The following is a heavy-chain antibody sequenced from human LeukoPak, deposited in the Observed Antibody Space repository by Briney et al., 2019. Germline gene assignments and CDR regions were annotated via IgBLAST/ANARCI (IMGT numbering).Heavy chain of an antibody. D-gene: IGHD3-22*01. V-gene: IGHV4-39*02. CDR2: IYYSGST. CDR1: GGSISTTNYY. J-gene: IGHJ4*02. CDR3: ARETKTYYFDSSAYYPYYFDS. Sequence: TSETLSLTCIVSGGSISTTNYYWGWIRQPPGKGLERIGTIYYSGSTNYNPSLKSRVTISVDTSKNQFSLKLSSVTAADTAVYYCARETKTYYFDSSAYYPYYFDSWGQGTLVTVSS.